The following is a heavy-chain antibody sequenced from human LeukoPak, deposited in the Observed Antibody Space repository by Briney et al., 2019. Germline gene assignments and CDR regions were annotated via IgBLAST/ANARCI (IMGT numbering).Heavy chain of an antibody. D-gene: IGHD2-2*01. CDR1: GGTFSSYA. CDR2: IIPIFGTA. J-gene: IGHJ3*02. V-gene: IGHV1-69*13. Sequence: SVKVSCKASGGTFSSYAISWVRQAPGQGLEWMGGIIPIFGTANYAQKFQGRVTITADESTSTAYMELSSLRSEDTAVYYCAREDIVVVPAATGDAFDIWGQGTMVTVSS. CDR3: AREDIVVVPAATGDAFDI.